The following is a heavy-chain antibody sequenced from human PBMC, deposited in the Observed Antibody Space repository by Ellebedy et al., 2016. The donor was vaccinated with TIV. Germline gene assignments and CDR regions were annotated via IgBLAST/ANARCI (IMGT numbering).Heavy chain of an antibody. CDR3: AKVGDYAPEENLFDY. D-gene: IGHD4-17*01. CDR1: GFTFSSYA. Sequence: GESLKISXAASGFTFSSYAMSWVRQAPGKGLEWVSAISGSGGSTYYADSVKGRFTISRDNSKNTLYLQMNSLRAEDTAVYYCAKVGDYAPEENLFDYWGQGTLVTVSS. J-gene: IGHJ4*02. CDR2: ISGSGGST. V-gene: IGHV3-23*01.